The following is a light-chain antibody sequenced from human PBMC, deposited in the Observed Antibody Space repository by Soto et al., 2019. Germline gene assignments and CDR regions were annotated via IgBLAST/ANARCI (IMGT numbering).Light chain of an antibody. CDR1: QSIAHW. CDR2: QAS. V-gene: IGKV1-5*03. Sequence: DIQMTQSPSTLSASVGDRVTITCRASQSIAHWLAWYQQKPGKAPTVLIYQASALRSGVPSRFTGTRSGTEFTLTISSLQPDDFATYYCQQYSSYSITFGGGTKVEMK. CDR3: QQYSSYSIT. J-gene: IGKJ4*01.